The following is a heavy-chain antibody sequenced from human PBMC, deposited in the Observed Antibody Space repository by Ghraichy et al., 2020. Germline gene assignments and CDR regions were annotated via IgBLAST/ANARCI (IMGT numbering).Heavy chain of an antibody. J-gene: IGHJ4*02. Sequence: SDTLSLTCTVSGGSISSSSYYWGWIRQPPGKGLEWIGSIYYSGSTYYNPSLKSRVTISVDTSKNQFSLKLSSVTAADTAVYYCARETGSYYQPFDYWGQGTLVTVSS. CDR2: IYYSGST. D-gene: IGHD1-26*01. CDR1: GGSISSSSYY. CDR3: ARETGSYYQPFDY. V-gene: IGHV4-39*07.